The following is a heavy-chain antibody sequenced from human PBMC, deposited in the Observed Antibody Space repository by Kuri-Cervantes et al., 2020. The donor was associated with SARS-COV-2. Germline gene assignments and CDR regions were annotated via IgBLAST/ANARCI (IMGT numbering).Heavy chain of an antibody. CDR3: ARTYGLLRYVYYMDV. CDR1: GLPFSSAW. Sequence: ESLKISCVASGLPFSSAWMSWVRQTPGKGLEWIGEINHSGSTNYNPSLKSRVVILVDRSQKQFSVRLSSLTAADTAVYYCARTYGLLRYVYYMDVWGKGTAVTVSS. V-gene: IGHV4-34*01. D-gene: IGHD3-22*01. J-gene: IGHJ6*03. CDR2: INHSGST.